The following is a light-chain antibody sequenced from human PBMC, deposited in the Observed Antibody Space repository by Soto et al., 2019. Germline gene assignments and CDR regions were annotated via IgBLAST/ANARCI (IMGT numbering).Light chain of an antibody. V-gene: IGLV2-8*01. CDR3: SSYAASNNLGV. CDR1: SSDVGGYDY. Sequence: QSALTQPPSASEAPGQSVTISCTGTSSDVGGYDYVSWYQQHPGKAPKLMIYDVSKRPSGVPDRFSGSKSGNTASLTVSGLQAEDEADYYCSSYAASNNLGVFGGGTKLTVL. J-gene: IGLJ2*01. CDR2: DVS.